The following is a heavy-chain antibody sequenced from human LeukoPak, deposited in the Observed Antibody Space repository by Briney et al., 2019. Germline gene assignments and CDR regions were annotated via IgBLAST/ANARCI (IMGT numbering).Heavy chain of an antibody. J-gene: IGHJ4*02. CDR1: GFTFSSYA. Sequence: GVSLRLSCAASGFTFSSYAMSWVRQAPGKGLEWVSTISGSGGSTYYADSVKGRFTISRDNSKNTLYLQMNSLRAEDTAVYYCARDPTAVANLPQYYLDYWGQGILVTVSS. CDR2: ISGSGGST. D-gene: IGHD4-23*01. V-gene: IGHV3-23*01. CDR3: ARDPTAVANLPQYYLDY.